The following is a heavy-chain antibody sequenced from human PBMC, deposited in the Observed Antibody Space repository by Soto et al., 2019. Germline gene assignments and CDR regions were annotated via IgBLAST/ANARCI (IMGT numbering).Heavy chain of an antibody. V-gene: IGHV3-30*18. Sequence: HPGGSLRLSCAASGFTFSSYGMHWVRQAPGKGLEWVAVISYDGSNKYYADSVKGRFTISRDNSKNTLYLQMNSLRAEDTAVYYCAKGYYDYVWGSYRLGYYGMDVWGQGTTVTVSS. J-gene: IGHJ6*02. D-gene: IGHD3-16*02. CDR2: ISYDGSNK. CDR1: GFTFSSYG. CDR3: AKGYYDYVWGSYRLGYYGMDV.